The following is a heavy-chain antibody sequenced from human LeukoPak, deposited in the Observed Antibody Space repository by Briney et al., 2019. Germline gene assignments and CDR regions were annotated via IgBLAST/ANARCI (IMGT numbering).Heavy chain of an antibody. CDR3: AKSNGYGLVDI. J-gene: IGHJ3*02. V-gene: IGHV4-4*02. CDR2: IFYSGST. Sequence: SATLSLTCSVSGDSISSRNWWTWVRQTPEKGLEWIGEIFYSGSTYYSPSLKSRVTISLDTSRNQFSLKLNSVTTADTAVYYCAKSNGYGLVDIWGQGTMVTVSS. D-gene: IGHD3-10*01. CDR1: GDSISSRNW.